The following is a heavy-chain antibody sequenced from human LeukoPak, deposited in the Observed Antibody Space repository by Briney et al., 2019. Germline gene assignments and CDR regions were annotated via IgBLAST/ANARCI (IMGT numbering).Heavy chain of an antibody. CDR1: GGSISSYY. J-gene: IGHJ3*02. CDR2: IYYSGST. D-gene: IGHD3-10*01. Sequence: PSETLSLTCTISGGSISSYYWSWIRQPPGKGLEWIGYIYYSGSTDYNPSLKSRVTISVDTSKNQFSLKLSSVTAADTAVYYCARLSGVIGLDAFDIWGQGTMVTVSS. V-gene: IGHV4-59*08. CDR3: ARLSGVIGLDAFDI.